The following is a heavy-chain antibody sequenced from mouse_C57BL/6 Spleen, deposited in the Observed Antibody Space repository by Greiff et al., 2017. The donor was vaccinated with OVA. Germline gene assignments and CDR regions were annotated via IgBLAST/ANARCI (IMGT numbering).Heavy chain of an antibody. J-gene: IGHJ4*01. CDR3: ARDYSNYGGAMDY. Sequence: VQLKESGGGLVKPGGSLKLSCAASGFTFSSYAMSWVRQTPEKRLEWVATISDGGSYTYYPDNVKGRFTISRDNAKNNLYLQMSHLKSEDTAMYYCARDYSNYGGAMDYWGQGTSGTVSS. V-gene: IGHV5-4*01. CDR2: ISDGGSYT. CDR1: GFTFSSYA. D-gene: IGHD2-5*01.